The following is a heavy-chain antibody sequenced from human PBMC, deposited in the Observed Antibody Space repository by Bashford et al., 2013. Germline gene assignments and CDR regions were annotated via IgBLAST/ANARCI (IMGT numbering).Heavy chain of an antibody. D-gene: IGHD6-13*01. CDR1: GFTFSTYS. CDR2: IIYGDHSV. CDR3: ATGAKQPVNY. V-gene: IGHV3-23*03. Sequence: GSLRLSCLTSGFTFSTYSMNWVRQAPGKGLEWVAIIYGDHSVSYADSAKGRFSISRDNSRNTVYLQMNSLRVEDTAVYYCATGAKQPVNYCGQGTLVTVSS. J-gene: IGHJ4*02.